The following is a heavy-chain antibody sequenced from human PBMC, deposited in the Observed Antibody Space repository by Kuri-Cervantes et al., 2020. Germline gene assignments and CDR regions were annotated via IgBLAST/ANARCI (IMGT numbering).Heavy chain of an antibody. CDR3: ARGTDLTTVTASEWFDP. CDR2: ISAYNGNT. D-gene: IGHD4-17*01. J-gene: IGHJ5*02. CDR1: GYTFTSYG. V-gene: IGHV1-18*01. Sequence: ASVKVSCKASGYTFTSYGISWVRQAPGQGLEWMGWISAYNGNTNYAQKLQGRVTMTRDTSTSTVYMELSSLRSEDTAVYYCARGTDLTTVTASEWFDPWGQGTLVTVSS.